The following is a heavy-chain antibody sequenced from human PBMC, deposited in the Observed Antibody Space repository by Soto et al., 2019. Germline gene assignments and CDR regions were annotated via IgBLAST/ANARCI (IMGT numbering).Heavy chain of an antibody. CDR1: GFTFSSYA. J-gene: IGHJ4*02. Sequence: VGSLRLSCAASGFTFSSYAMSWVRQAPGKGLEWVSAISGSGGSTYYADSVKGRFTISRDNSKNTLYLQMNSLRAEDTAVYYCAKDEFGTLGSGWYIGFDYWGQGTLVTVSS. D-gene: IGHD6-19*01. V-gene: IGHV3-23*01. CDR3: AKDEFGTLGSGWYIGFDY. CDR2: ISGSGGST.